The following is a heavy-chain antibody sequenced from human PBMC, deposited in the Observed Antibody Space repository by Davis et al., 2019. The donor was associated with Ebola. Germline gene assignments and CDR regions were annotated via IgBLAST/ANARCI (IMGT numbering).Heavy chain of an antibody. J-gene: IGHJ4*02. Sequence: PGGSLRLSCAASGFTFSHYAMNWVRQAPGKGLEWVSSMTSGGYSTYYADSVKGRFTISRDNSKNTLYLQMNSLRADDTAVYYCARDSVGATADYWGQGTLVTVSS. D-gene: IGHD1-26*01. CDR3: ARDSVGATADY. CDR1: GFTFSHYA. V-gene: IGHV3-23*01. CDR2: MTSGGYST.